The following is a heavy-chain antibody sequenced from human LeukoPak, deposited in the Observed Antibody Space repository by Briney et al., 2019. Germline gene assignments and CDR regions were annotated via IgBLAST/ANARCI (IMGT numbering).Heavy chain of an antibody. CDR3: ARQLYYDILTGYFDY. V-gene: IGHV4-59*08. CDR2: IYYSGST. CDR1: GGSISSYY. J-gene: IGHJ4*02. Sequence: SETLSLTCTVSGGSISSYYWSWIRQPPGKGLEWIGYIYYSGSTNYNPSLKSRVTISVDTSKTQFSLKLSSVTAADTAVYYCARQLYYDILTGYFDYWGQGTLVTVSS. D-gene: IGHD3-9*01.